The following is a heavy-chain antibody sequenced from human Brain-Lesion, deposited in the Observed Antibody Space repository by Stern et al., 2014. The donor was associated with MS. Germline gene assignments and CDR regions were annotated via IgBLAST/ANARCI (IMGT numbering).Heavy chain of an antibody. CDR2: ISYDGSDK. CDR3: AKDRYWLTYVFDY. D-gene: IGHD3-16*02. CDR1: GFTFSSFG. V-gene: IGHV3-30*18. Sequence: QVQLVESGGGVVPPGRPLILSCAASGFTFSSFGMHWVRQAPGKGLEWVAGISYDGSDKYYADSVKGRFTISRDNSKNTLYMEMNSLKVDDTAVNYCAKDRYWLTYVFDYWGRGSLVTVSS. J-gene: IGHJ4*02.